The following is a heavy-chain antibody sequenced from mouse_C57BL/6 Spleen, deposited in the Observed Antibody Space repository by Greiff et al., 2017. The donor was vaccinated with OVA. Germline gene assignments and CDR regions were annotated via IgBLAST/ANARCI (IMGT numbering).Heavy chain of an antibody. V-gene: IGHV1-55*01. J-gene: IGHJ4*01. D-gene: IGHD3-2*02. CDR2: IYPGSGST. Sequence: VQLQQSGAELVKPGASVKMSCKASGYTFTSYWITWVKQRPGQGLEWIGDIYPGSGSTKYNEKFKSKATLTVDTSSSTAYMQRSSLTSEDSAVYYCARVGAQATDYYAMDYWGQGTSVTVSS. CDR3: ARVGAQATDYYAMDY. CDR1: GYTFTSYW.